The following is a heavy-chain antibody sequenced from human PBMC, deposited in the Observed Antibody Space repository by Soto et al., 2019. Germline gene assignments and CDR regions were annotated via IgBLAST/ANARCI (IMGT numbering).Heavy chain of an antibody. Sequence: QVQLVQSGAEVKKPGASVKVSCKASGYTFTSYDINWVRQATGQGLEWMGWMNPNSGNTGYAQKFQGRVTMTRNTSISTAYMGLSSLRSEDTAVYYCARVRRHPRVPDPWGQGTLVTVSS. CDR2: MNPNSGNT. V-gene: IGHV1-8*01. J-gene: IGHJ5*02. CDR1: GYTFTSYD. CDR3: ARVRRHPRVPDP. D-gene: IGHD1-1*01.